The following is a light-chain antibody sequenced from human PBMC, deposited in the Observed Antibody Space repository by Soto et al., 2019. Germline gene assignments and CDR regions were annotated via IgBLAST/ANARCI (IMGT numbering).Light chain of an antibody. CDR1: QSVSSNH. Sequence: EVVLTQSPVTLSLSPGERATLSCRASQSVSSNHLAWYQQKPGQAPRLLIYGASTRATGIPDRFSGSGSGTDFTLAISRLEPEDFAVYYCQQYGNSPITFGQGTRLEIK. V-gene: IGKV3-20*01. CDR3: QQYGNSPIT. CDR2: GAS. J-gene: IGKJ5*01.